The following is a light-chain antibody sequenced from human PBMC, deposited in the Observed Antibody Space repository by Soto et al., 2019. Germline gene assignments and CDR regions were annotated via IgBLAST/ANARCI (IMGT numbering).Light chain of an antibody. CDR2: GAS. Sequence: EIVMTQSPATLSVSPGERATLSCRASQSVRSNLAWYQQKPGQAPRLLIYGASTRATGIPDRFSGSGSGTEFTLTISSLQSEDFAVYYCQQYSNWPPGTFGQGTKVDIK. CDR1: QSVRSN. J-gene: IGKJ1*01. CDR3: QQYSNWPPGT. V-gene: IGKV3-15*01.